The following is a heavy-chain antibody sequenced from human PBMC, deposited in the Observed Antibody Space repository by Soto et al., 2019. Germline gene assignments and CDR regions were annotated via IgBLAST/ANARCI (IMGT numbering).Heavy chain of an antibody. CDR1: GYTFTSYG. Sequence: QVQLVQSGAEVKKPGASVKVSCKASGYTFTSYGISWVRQAPGQGLEWMGWISAYNGNTNYAQKLQGRVTMTTDTSTSTADMELRSLRSDDTAVYYCARDAHVAAAPTYYYYYGMDVWGQGTTVTVSS. J-gene: IGHJ6*02. CDR3: ARDAHVAAAPTYYYYYGMDV. D-gene: IGHD6-13*01. V-gene: IGHV1-18*01. CDR2: ISAYNGNT.